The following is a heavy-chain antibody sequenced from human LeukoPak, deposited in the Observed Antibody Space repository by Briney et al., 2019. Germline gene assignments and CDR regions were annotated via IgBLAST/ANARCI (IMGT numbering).Heavy chain of an antibody. Sequence: GGSLRLSCAASGFTFSSYSMNWVRQAPGKGLGWVSSISSSSSYIYYADSVKGRFTISGDNAKNSLYLQMNSLRAEDTAVYYCAREPPVAARHFRGQGTLVTVSS. V-gene: IGHV3-21*01. CDR2: ISSSSSYI. CDR1: GFTFSSYS. CDR3: AREPPVAARHF. J-gene: IGHJ4*02. D-gene: IGHD6-6*01.